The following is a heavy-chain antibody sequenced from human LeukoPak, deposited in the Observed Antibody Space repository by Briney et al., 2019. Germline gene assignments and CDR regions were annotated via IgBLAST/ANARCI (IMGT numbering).Heavy chain of an antibody. Sequence: GGSLRLPCAASGFTFSSYGMHWVRQAPGKGLEWVAVISYDGSNKYYADSVKGRFTISRDNSKNTLYLQMNSLRAEDTAVYYCAKEHGRVVGAIFDYWGQGTLVTVSS. CDR1: GFTFSSYG. V-gene: IGHV3-30*18. D-gene: IGHD1-26*01. CDR2: ISYDGSNK. CDR3: AKEHGRVVGAIFDY. J-gene: IGHJ4*02.